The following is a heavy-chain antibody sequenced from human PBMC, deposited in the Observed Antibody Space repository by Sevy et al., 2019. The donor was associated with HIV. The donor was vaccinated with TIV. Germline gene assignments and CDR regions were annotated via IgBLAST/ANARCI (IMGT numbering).Heavy chain of an antibody. Sequence: GGSLRLSCAASGFTFSSYAMHWVRQAPGKGLEWVAVISYDGSNKYYADSVKGRFTISRDNSKNTLYLQMNSLRAEDTAVYYSARDGPLAYCGGDCYLDYWGQGTLVTVSS. V-gene: IGHV3-30*04. CDR3: ARDGPLAYCGGDCYLDY. D-gene: IGHD2-21*02. CDR1: GFTFSSYA. CDR2: ISYDGSNK. J-gene: IGHJ4*02.